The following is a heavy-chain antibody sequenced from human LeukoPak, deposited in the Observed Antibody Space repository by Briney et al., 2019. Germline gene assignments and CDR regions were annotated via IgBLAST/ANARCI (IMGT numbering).Heavy chain of an antibody. Sequence: QAGRSLRLSCAASGFTFSSYAMHWVRQAPGKGLEWVAVISYDGSNKYYADSVKGRFTISRDNSKNTLYLQMNSLRAEDTAVYYCARDPANTVTTTPRGWGSHDYWGQGTLVTVSS. D-gene: IGHD4-17*01. J-gene: IGHJ4*02. CDR1: GFTFSSYA. CDR3: ARDPANTVTTTPRGWGSHDY. V-gene: IGHV3-30-3*01. CDR2: ISYDGSNK.